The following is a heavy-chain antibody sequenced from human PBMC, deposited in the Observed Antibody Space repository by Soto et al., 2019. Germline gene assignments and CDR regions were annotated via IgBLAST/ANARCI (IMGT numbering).Heavy chain of an antibody. J-gene: IGHJ4*02. CDR1: GGSISSGGYY. CDR2: ISYSGST. V-gene: IGHV4-31*03. CDR3: AGASGGSVVVAAPMDY. D-gene: IGHD2-15*01. Sequence: QVQLQESGPGLVKPSQTLSLTCTVSGGSISSGGYYWSWIRQHPGKGLEWIGYISYSGSTYYNPCLKSRVTISVATSKSQCSLKLSSVTAADTAVYYCAGASGGSVVVAAPMDYWGQGTLVTVSS.